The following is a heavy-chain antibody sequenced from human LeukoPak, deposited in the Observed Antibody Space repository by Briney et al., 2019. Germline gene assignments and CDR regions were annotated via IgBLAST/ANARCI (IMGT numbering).Heavy chain of an antibody. CDR2: ISGSGAGT. Sequence: GGSLRLSCAASGFTFRNYAMSWVRQTPGKGLEWVSAISGSGAGTYYADSVKGRFTISRDNSKSTLYLQMNSLRAEDTAVYYCATLGPTEYFVYWGQGTLVTVSS. V-gene: IGHV3-23*01. CDR1: GFTFRNYA. J-gene: IGHJ4*02. CDR3: ATLGPTEYFVY. D-gene: IGHD4-11*01.